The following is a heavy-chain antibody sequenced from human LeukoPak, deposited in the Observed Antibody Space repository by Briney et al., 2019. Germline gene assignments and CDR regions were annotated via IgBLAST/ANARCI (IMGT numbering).Heavy chain of an antibody. V-gene: IGHV1-2*02. J-gene: IGHJ4*02. CDR2: INPNSGGT. D-gene: IGHD2-2*01. CDR3: ARGYCSSTSCYWYFDY. CDR1: GYTFTGYY. Sequence: ASVKVSCKASGYTFTGYYMHWVRQAPGQGLEWMGWINPNSGGTNYAQKFQGRVTMTRDTSISTAYMELSRLRSDDTAVYYRARGYCSSTSCYWYFDYWGQGTLVTVSS.